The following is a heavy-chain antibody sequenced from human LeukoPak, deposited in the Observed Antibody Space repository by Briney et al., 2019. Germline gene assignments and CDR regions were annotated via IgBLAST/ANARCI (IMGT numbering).Heavy chain of an antibody. Sequence: PGGPLRLSCAASGFTFSSYAMSWVRQAPGKGLEWVSVIYSGGSTYYADSVKGRFTISRDNSKNTLYLQMNSLRAEDTAVYYCAREEPPYGDYASYYYYYGMDVWGQGTTVTVSS. V-gene: IGHV3-66*01. CDR3: AREEPPYGDYASYYYYYGMDV. CDR1: GFTFSSYA. D-gene: IGHD4-17*01. CDR2: IYSGGST. J-gene: IGHJ6*02.